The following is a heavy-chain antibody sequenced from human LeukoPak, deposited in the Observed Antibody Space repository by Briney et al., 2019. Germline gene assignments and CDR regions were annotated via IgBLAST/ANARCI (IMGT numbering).Heavy chain of an antibody. CDR1: GGFFGGYY. V-gene: IGHV4-34*01. D-gene: IGHD3-3*01. CDR2: INHSGRS. Sequence: PSQTRSLTCAVYGGFFGGYYWSWIRQPPRKGLGWIGEINHSGRSNYNPCLKSRVTRSVDTSKNQFSLKLRSVTAEDTAVYHCARGRGFWSGYYGVVAFDMWRERTMVSVSS. CDR3: ARGRGFWSGYYGVVAFDM. J-gene: IGHJ3*02.